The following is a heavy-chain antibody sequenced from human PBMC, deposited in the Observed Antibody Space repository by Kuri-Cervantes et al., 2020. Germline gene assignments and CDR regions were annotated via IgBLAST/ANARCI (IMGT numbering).Heavy chain of an antibody. D-gene: IGHD1-26*01. CDR2: INPNSGGT. Sequence: ASVKVSCKASGYTFTGYYMHWVRQAPGQGLEWMGWINPNSGGTNYAQKFQGRVTMTRDTSISTAYMELSRLRSEDTAVYYCAADSGSYRGWFDPWGQGTLVTVSS. CDR1: GYTFTGYY. CDR3: AADSGSYRGWFDP. J-gene: IGHJ5*02. V-gene: IGHV1-2*02.